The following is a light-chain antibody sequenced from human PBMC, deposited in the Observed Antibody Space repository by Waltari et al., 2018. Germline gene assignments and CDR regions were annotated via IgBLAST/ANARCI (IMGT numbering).Light chain of an antibody. V-gene: IGKV3-20*01. Sequence: IVLTQSPDTLSLSLGERATLAGRASQRVTTIPLAWYQQKTGQAPRLLIYSTSSRATDFSARFSGSVSGTDFTLTINRLEPEDSAVYHCQQYDGSAVTFGGGTRVEIK. J-gene: IGKJ4*01. CDR2: STS. CDR1: QRVTTIP. CDR3: QQYDGSAVT.